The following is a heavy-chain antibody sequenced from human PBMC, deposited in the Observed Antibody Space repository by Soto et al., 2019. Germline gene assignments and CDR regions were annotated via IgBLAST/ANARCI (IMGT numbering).Heavy chain of an antibody. J-gene: IGHJ4*02. CDR3: ARDAFAYDSSGDADY. V-gene: IGHV3-21*01. CDR2: ISSSSSYI. Sequence: GGSLRLSCAASGFTFSSYSMNWVRQAPGKGLEWVSSISSSSSYIYYADSVKGRFTTSRDNAKNSLYLQMNSLRAEDTAVYYCARDAFAYDSSGDADYWGQGTLVTVSS. CDR1: GFTFSSYS. D-gene: IGHD3-22*01.